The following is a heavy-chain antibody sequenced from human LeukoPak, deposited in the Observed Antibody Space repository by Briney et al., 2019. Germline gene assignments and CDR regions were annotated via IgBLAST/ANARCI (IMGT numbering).Heavy chain of an antibody. CDR1: GITFNSYT. D-gene: IGHD1-26*01. V-gene: IGHV3-74*01. CDR3: ARGYSGSYRIDY. J-gene: IGHJ4*02. CDR2: INNDGSVT. Sequence: GGSLRLSCAASGITFNSYTMNWVRQAPGKGLEWVSRINNDGSVTTYADSVKGRFTISRDNAKNTVFLQMNSLRAEDTAVYYCARGYSGSYRIDYWGQGTLVTVSS.